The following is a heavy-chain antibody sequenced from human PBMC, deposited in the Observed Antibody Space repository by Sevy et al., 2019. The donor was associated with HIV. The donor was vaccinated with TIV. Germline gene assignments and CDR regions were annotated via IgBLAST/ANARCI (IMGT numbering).Heavy chain of an antibody. V-gene: IGHV3-15*01. D-gene: IGHD6-19*01. Sequence: GGSLRLSCAASGFTFSNAWMSWVRQAPGKGLEWVGRIKSKTDGGTTDYAAPVKGRFTISRVDSKNTLYQQMNSLKTEDTAVYYCTAVGWLESDYYYYVMDVWGQGTTVTVSS. CDR1: GFTFSNAW. J-gene: IGHJ6*02. CDR2: IKSKTDGGTT. CDR3: TAVGWLESDYYYYVMDV.